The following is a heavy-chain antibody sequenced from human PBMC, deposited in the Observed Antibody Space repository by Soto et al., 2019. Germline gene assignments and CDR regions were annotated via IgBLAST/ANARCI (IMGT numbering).Heavy chain of an antibody. J-gene: IGHJ4*02. CDR3: ASYLTAVGATSPFDY. V-gene: IGHV3-23*01. CDR2: IRGSGGIT. D-gene: IGHD1-26*01. CDR1: VVTFSIYA. Sequence: PWGSLILCCAASVVTFSIYAMTWVRQAPVKGLEWVSAIRGSGGITYYSDSGKGRFTSSRDNSNNTLYLQMNILRAQATAVYYCASYLTAVGATSPFDYWGQGTLVTVPS.